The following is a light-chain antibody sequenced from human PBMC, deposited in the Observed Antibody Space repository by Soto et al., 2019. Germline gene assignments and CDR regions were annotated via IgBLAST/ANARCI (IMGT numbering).Light chain of an antibody. Sequence: EVVMTQFPATLSVSPGGGATLSCRASQSVWSNLAWYQQKPGQAPRLLIYDASNRATGIPARFSGSGSGTDFTLTISSLEPEDFAVYYCQQRSNWHQTFGQGTRLEI. CDR2: DAS. V-gene: IGKV3-11*01. CDR1: QSVWSN. J-gene: IGKJ5*01. CDR3: QQRSNWHQT.